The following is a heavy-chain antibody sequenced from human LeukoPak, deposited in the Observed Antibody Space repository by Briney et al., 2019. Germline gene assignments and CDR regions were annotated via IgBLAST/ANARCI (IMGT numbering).Heavy chain of an antibody. CDR1: GFSFRSYA. D-gene: IGHD7-27*01. J-gene: IGHJ4*02. CDR2: ISGSGDET. V-gene: IGHV3-23*01. CDR3: ARRNWGTESLESYSFDY. Sequence: PGGSLRLSCAASGFSFRSYALNWVRQAPGKGLEWVSPISGSGDETIYAASVKGRFTISRDNSKNMLYLQMNSLRAEDTAIYYCARRNWGTESLESYSFDYWGQGTLVTVSS.